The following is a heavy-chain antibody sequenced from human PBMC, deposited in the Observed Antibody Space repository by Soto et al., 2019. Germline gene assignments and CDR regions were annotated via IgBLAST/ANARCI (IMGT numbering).Heavy chain of an antibody. J-gene: IGHJ4*02. CDR1: GYTFTSYY. CDR2: INPSGCST. Sequence: GASVKVACKASGYTFTSYYMQWVRQAPGQGLEWMGIINPSGCSTSYAQKFQGRVTMTRDTSTSTVYMELSSLRSEDTAVYYCAREYYYDSSGPSPFDYWGQGTLVTVSS. D-gene: IGHD3-22*01. CDR3: AREYYYDSSGPSPFDY. V-gene: IGHV1-46*01.